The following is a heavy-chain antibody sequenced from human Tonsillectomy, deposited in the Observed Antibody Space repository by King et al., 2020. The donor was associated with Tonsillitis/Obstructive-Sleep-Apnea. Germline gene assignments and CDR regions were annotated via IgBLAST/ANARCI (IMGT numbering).Heavy chain of an antibody. Sequence: QLVQSGGGLVKPGGSLRLSCAASGFTFSHAWMSWVRQAPGKGLEWVGRIKSKTDGGTTDYAAPVKGRVTISRDDSKNTLYLQMTSLKTEDTAVYYCTTGWLRQSFDYGGQGTLVTVSS. V-gene: IGHV3-15*01. CDR3: TTGWLRQSFDY. CDR1: GFTFSHAW. D-gene: IGHD5-12*01. CDR2: IKSKTDGGTT. J-gene: IGHJ4*02.